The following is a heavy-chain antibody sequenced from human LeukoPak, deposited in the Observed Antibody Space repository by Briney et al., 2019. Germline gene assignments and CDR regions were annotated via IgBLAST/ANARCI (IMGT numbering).Heavy chain of an antibody. Sequence: SETLPLTCTVSGGSISSSSYYWGWIRQPPGKGLEWIGSIYYSGSTYYNPSLKSRVTISVDTSKNQFSLKLSSVTAADTAVYYCARGLARDAFDIWGQGTMVTVSS. CDR2: IYYSGST. CDR1: GGSISSSSYY. D-gene: IGHD6-19*01. V-gene: IGHV4-39*07. J-gene: IGHJ3*02. CDR3: ARGLARDAFDI.